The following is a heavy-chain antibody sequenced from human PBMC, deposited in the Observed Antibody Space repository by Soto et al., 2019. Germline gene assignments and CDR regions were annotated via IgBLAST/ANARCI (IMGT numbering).Heavy chain of an antibody. CDR3: ARDQRHVAGTVPLHYYYYYGLDV. CDR2: IKQDGSEK. V-gene: IGHV3-7*05. D-gene: IGHD6-19*01. J-gene: IGHJ6*02. Sequence: GGSLRLSCAASGFTFSSYWMSWVCQAPGKGLEWVANIKQDGSEKYYVDSVKGRFTISRDNAKNSLYLQMNSLRAEDTAVYYCARDQRHVAGTVPLHYYYYYGLDVWGQGTTVTVS. CDR1: GFTFSSYW.